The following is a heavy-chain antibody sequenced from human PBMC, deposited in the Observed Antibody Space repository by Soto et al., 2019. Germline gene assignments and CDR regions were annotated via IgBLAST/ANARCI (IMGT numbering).Heavy chain of an antibody. CDR2: ISSSGSTI. J-gene: IGHJ5*02. CDR1: GFTFSSYE. D-gene: IGHD6-13*01. V-gene: IGHV3-48*03. Sequence: GGSLRVSCAASGFTFSSYEMNWVRQAPGKGLEWVSYISSSGSTIYYADSVKGRFTISRDNAKNSLYLQMNSLRTEDTAVYYCARGVSSSWYLNWFDPWGQGTLVTVSS. CDR3: ARGVSSSWYLNWFDP.